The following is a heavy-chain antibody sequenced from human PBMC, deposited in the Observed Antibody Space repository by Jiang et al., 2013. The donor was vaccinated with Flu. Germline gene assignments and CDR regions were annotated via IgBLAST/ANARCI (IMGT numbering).Heavy chain of an antibody. D-gene: IGHD1-7*01. J-gene: IGHJ4*02. V-gene: IGHV6-1*01. CDR3: ARASRWNYGGDLDY. CDR2: TYYRSKWYN. CDR1: GDSVSSNSAA. Sequence: QTLSLTCAISGDSVSSNSAAWNWIRQSPSRGLEWLGRTYYRSKWYNDYAVSVKSRITINPDTSKNQFSLQLNSVTPEDTAVYYCARASRWNYGGDLDYWGQGTLVTVSS.